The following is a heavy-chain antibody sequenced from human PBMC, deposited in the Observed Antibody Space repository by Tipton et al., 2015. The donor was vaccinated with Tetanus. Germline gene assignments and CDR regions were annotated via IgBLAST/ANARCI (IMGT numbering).Heavy chain of an antibody. CDR2: LYFSGNT. Sequence: TLSLTCTVSGASISTYSWTWIRQSPGKGLEWIAYLYFSGNTNHNPSLETRVTMSPDTSKNQVSLRLNSVTAADTAVYYCARAGEGGYDATMGFYYYYMDVWGKGTTVTVSS. V-gene: IGHV4-59*07. J-gene: IGHJ6*03. CDR3: ARAGEGGYDATMGFYYYYMDV. CDR1: GASISTYS. D-gene: IGHD5-12*01.